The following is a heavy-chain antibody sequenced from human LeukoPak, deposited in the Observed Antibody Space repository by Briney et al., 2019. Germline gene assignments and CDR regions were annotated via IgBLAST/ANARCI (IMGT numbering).Heavy chain of an antibody. Sequence: GGSLRLSCAASGFTLNNYAMSWVRQAPGKGLEWVSATSSSDAGTYHADSVRGRFTISRDNSENTLYLQMNGLRAEDTAIYFCATGAYCDHWGQGTLVTVSS. CDR3: ATGAYCDH. J-gene: IGHJ4*02. V-gene: IGHV3-23*01. CDR1: GFTLNNYA. CDR2: TSSSDAGT.